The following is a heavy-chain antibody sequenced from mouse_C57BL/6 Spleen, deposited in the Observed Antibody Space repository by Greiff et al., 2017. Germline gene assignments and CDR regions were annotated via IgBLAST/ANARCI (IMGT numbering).Heavy chain of an antibody. CDR1: GYTFTSYG. D-gene: IGHD2-5*01. Sequence: VKLVESGAELARPGASVKLSCKASGYTFTSYGISWVKQRTGQGLEWIGEIYPRSGNTYYNEKFKGKATLTADKSSSTAYMELRSLTSEDSAVYYCARGDYSNYLDYWGQGTSVTVSS. CDR2: IYPRSGNT. J-gene: IGHJ4*01. V-gene: IGHV1-81*01. CDR3: ARGDYSNYLDY.